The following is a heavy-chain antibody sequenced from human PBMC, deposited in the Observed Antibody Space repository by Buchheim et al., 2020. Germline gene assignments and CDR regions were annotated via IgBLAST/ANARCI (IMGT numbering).Heavy chain of an antibody. J-gene: IGHJ4*02. CDR1: GFTFSRYW. CDR3: AESSTRFGLGF. CDR2: INGDGRST. Sequence: EVQLVESGGGLVQPGGSLRLSCAASGFTFSRYWMHWVRQAPGKGLVWVSRINGDGRSTTYADSVKGRFTISRDNAKNTFYLQMNSLRAEDMAVYYCAESSTRFGLGFWGQGTL. D-gene: IGHD6-13*01. V-gene: IGHV3-74*01.